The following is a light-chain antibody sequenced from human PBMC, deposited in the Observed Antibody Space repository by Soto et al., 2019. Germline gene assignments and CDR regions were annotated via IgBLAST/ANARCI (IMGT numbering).Light chain of an antibody. Sequence: EIVLTQSPGTLSLSPGERATLSCRASQSVSSTYLAWYQQKLGQAPRLLIYGASIRATGIPDRFSGSGSGTDFTLTISRLEPEDFAVYYCQQYGSSPRTFGQRTKLDIK. CDR2: GAS. CDR1: QSVSSTY. V-gene: IGKV3-20*01. J-gene: IGKJ2*01. CDR3: QQYGSSPRT.